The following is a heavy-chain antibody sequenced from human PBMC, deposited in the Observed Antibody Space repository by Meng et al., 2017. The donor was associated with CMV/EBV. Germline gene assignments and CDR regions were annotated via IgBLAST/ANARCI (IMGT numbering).Heavy chain of an antibody. CDR2: ISGSGGST. CDR1: AFTFSSYA. J-gene: IGHJ1*01. CDR3: AKQPPWDSAYCGGDCYPSYFQH. V-gene: IGHV3-23*01. Sequence: GESLKISCAASAFTFSSYAMSWVRQAPGKGLEWVSAISGSGGSTYYADSVKGRFTISRDNSKNTLYLQMNSLRAEDTAVYYCAKQPPWDSAYCGGDCYPSYFQHWGQGTLVTVSS. D-gene: IGHD2-21*01.